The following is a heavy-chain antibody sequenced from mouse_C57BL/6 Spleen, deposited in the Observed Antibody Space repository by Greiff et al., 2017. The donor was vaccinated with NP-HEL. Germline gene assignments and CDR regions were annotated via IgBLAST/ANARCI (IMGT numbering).Heavy chain of an antibody. CDR3: ARGGDYDGGAWFAY. Sequence: EVKLQESGPELVKPGASVKISCKASGYSFTDYNMNWVKQSNGKSLEWIGVINPNYGTTSYNQKFKGKATLTVDQSSSTAYMQLNSLTSEDSAVYYCARGGDYDGGAWFAYWGQGTLVTVSA. J-gene: IGHJ3*01. V-gene: IGHV1-39*01. D-gene: IGHD2-4*01. CDR2: INPNYGTT. CDR1: GYSFTDYN.